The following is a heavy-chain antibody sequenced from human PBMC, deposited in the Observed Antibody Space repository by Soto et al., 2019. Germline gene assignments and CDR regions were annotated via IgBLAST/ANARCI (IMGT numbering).Heavy chain of an antibody. D-gene: IGHD2-21*01. V-gene: IGHV3-33*03. J-gene: IGHJ4*02. Sequence: GGSLRLSCTASGFTFSSFGMHWVRQAPGKGLDWVGLIWYDGSREYYADSVKGRFTISRDNSKNTVFLQMNSLRAEDTALYYCASRPQGYCGGAECFNYFDYWGQGTQVTVSS. CDR3: ASRPQGYCGGAECFNYFDY. CDR1: GFTFSSFG. CDR2: IWYDGSRE.